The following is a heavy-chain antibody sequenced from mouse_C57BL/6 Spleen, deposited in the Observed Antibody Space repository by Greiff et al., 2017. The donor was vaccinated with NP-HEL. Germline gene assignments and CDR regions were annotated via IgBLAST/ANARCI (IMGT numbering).Heavy chain of an antibody. CDR1: GYTFTDYY. J-gene: IGHJ2*01. V-gene: IGHV1-26*01. Sequence: EVQLQQSGPELVKPVASVKISCKASGYTFTDYYMNWVKQSHGKSLEWIGDINPNNGGTSYNQKFKGKATLTVDKSSSTAYMELRSLTSEDSAVYYCARTGTRDYFDYWGQGTTLTVSS. CDR2: INPNNGGT. D-gene: IGHD4-1*01. CDR3: ARTGTRDYFDY.